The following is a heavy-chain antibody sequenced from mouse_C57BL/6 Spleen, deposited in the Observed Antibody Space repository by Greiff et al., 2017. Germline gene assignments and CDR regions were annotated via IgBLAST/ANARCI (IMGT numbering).Heavy chain of an antibody. V-gene: IGHV1-82*01. J-gene: IGHJ1*03. Sequence: QVQLKQSGPELVKPGASVKISCKASGYAFSSSWMNWVKQRPGKGLEWIGRIYPGDGDTNYNGKFKGKATLTADKSSSTAYMQLRSLTSEDSAVYFCARWSITTVVGYFDVWGTGTTGTVTS. CDR3: ARWSITTVVGYFDV. CDR1: GYAFSSSW. D-gene: IGHD1-1*01. CDR2: IYPGDGDT.